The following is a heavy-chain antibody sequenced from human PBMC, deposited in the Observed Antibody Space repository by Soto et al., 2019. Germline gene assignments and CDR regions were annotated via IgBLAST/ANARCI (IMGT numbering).Heavy chain of an antibody. CDR3: ATGLKDASNRPSFDS. J-gene: IGHJ4*02. CDR2: IYYSGRT. Sequence: SETLSLTCTVSGDSLSSPTYYWTWIRQPPGKGLEWIAHIYYSGRTIYNPSLQSRVAISVDTSKNQFYLELNSVTAADTGIYFCATGLKDASNRPSFDSWGPGTPVTVSS. V-gene: IGHV4-61*01. D-gene: IGHD3-16*01. CDR1: GDSLSSPTYY.